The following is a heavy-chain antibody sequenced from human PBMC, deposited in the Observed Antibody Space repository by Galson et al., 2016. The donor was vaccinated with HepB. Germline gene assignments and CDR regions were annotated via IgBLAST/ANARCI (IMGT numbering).Heavy chain of an antibody. V-gene: IGHV3-30-3*01. CDR1: GFTFSSYA. J-gene: IGHJ6*02. Sequence: SLRLSCAASGFTFSSYAMHWVRQAPGKGLEWVAVISYDGSNKYYADSVKGRFTISRDNSRNTLYLQMNSLRAEDTAVYYCAREVVPAANGYCYYCGMDVWGQGATVTVSS. CDR3: AREVVPAANGYCYYCGMDV. CDR2: ISYDGSNK. D-gene: IGHD2-2*01.